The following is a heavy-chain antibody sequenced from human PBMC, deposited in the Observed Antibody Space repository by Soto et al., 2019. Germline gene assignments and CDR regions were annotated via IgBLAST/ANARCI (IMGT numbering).Heavy chain of an antibody. CDR3: ARDARTYYYESSGYYFDY. CDR1: GGSISSYY. D-gene: IGHD3-22*01. Sequence: PSETLSLTCTVSGGSISSYYWSWIRQPPGKGLEWIGYIYYSGSTNYNPSLKSRVTISVDTSKNQFSLKLSSVTAADTAVYYCARDARTYYYESSGYYFDYWGQGTLVTVSS. CDR2: IYYSGST. V-gene: IGHV4-59*01. J-gene: IGHJ4*02.